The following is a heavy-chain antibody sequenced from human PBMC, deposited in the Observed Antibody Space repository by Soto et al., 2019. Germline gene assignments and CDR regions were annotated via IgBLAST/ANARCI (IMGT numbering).Heavy chain of an antibody. CDR3: ARGVGSSPPQY. J-gene: IGHJ4*02. D-gene: IGHD1-26*01. Sequence: ETLSLTCTISGGSVSVYYWSWIRQSTGQGLEWIGYIYASGSPYYNPSLRSRVTISADTSKNQISLKLTSPTAADTAVYYCARGVGSSPPQYWGRGTLVTVPQ. CDR1: GGSVSVYY. V-gene: IGHV4-59*02. CDR2: IYASGSP.